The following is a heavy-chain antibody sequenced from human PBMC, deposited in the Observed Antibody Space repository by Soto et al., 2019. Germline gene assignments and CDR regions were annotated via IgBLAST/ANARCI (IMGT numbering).Heavy chain of an antibody. CDR2: ISGGNGDA. D-gene: IGHD6-19*01. V-gene: IGHV1-3*01. Sequence: QVQLVQSGAEVKRPGASVKVSCKASGYSLSTYAIHWVRQAPGQGLEWMGWISGGNGDAKYSQTFQARVTITWDTSANTAYMELSSLKSEDTAAYYCARGVSSGWFHYYGMDVW. CDR3: ARGVSSGWFHYYGMDV. J-gene: IGHJ6*01. CDR1: GYSLSTYA.